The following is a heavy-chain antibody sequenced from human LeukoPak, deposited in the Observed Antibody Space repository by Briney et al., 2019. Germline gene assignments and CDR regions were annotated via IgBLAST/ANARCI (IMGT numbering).Heavy chain of an antibody. J-gene: IGHJ5*02. CDR1: GGSFSGYY. V-gene: IGHV4-34*01. Sequence: PSETLSLTCAVYGGSFSGYYWSWIRQPPGKGLEWIGEINHSGSTNYNPSLKSRVTISVDTSKNQFSLKLSSVTAADTAVYYCARVARRGYSYGYNWFDPWGQGTLVTVSS. CDR3: ARVARRGYSYGYNWFDP. D-gene: IGHD5-18*01. CDR2: INHSGST.